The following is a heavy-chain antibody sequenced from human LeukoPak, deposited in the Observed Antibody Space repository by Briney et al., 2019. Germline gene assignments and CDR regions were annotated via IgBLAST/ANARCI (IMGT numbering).Heavy chain of an antibody. Sequence: ASVKVSCKASGYTFTDYYMHWVRQAPGQGLEWMGWINPNSGGTNSAQKFQGRVTMTRDTSISTAYMELSRLRSDDTAVYYCAREYGGDEYFQHWGQGTLVTVSS. J-gene: IGHJ1*01. CDR2: INPNSGGT. D-gene: IGHD4-23*01. CDR3: AREYGGDEYFQH. V-gene: IGHV1-2*02. CDR1: GYTFTDYY.